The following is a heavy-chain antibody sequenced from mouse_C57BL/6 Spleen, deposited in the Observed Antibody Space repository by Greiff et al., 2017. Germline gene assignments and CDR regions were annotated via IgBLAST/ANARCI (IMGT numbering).Heavy chain of an antibody. J-gene: IGHJ3*01. CDR1: GYTFTSYW. Sequence: VQLQQPGAELVKPGASVKMSCKASGYTFTSYWITWVKQRPGQGLEWIGDIYPGSGSTNYNEKFKSKTTLTVDTSSNTAYMQLSSLTSEDSAVYYGASDGHSSGYGAYWGQGTRVTVSA. D-gene: IGHD3-1*01. V-gene: IGHV1-55*01. CDR3: ASDGHSSGYGAY. CDR2: IYPGSGST.